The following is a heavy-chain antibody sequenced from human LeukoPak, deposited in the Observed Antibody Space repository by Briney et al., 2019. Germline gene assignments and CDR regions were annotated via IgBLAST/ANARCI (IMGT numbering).Heavy chain of an antibody. CDR2: IYYSGST. J-gene: IGHJ6*02. V-gene: IGHV4-59*01. CDR3: ARDPYSSTWSYGMDV. D-gene: IGHD6-6*01. CDR1: GGSISRYY. Sequence: PSETLSLTCTVSGGSISRYYWSWIRQPPGKGLEWIGYIYYSGSTNYNPSLKSRVTISVDTSKNHFSLKLSSVTAADTAVYYCARDPYSSTWSYGMDVWGQGTTVTASS.